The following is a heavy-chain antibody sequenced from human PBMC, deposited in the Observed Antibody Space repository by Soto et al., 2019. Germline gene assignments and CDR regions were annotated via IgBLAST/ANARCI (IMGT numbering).Heavy chain of an antibody. J-gene: IGHJ4*02. CDR3: ARETSSWQTVDY. Sequence: QVQLVESGGGVVQPGRSLRLSCAASGFTFSSYGMHWVRQAPGKGLEWVAVIWYDGSNKYYADSVKGRFTISRDNSKNTLYLQMNSLRAEDTAVYYCARETSSWQTVDYWGQGTLVTVSS. D-gene: IGHD6-13*01. CDR1: GFTFSSYG. V-gene: IGHV3-33*01. CDR2: IWYDGSNK.